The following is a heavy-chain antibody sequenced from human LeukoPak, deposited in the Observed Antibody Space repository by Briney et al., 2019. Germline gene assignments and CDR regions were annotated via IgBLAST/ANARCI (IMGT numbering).Heavy chain of an antibody. J-gene: IGHJ4*02. CDR2: IYYSGST. CDR3: ARACGTRGAPDY. Sequence: SETLSLTCTVSGGSISSYYWSWIRQPPGKGLEWIGYIYYSGSTNYNPSLKSRVTISVDTSKNQFSLKLSSVTAADTAVYYCARACGTRGAPDYWGQGTLVAVSS. D-gene: IGHD1-26*01. V-gene: IGHV4-59*01. CDR1: GGSISSYY.